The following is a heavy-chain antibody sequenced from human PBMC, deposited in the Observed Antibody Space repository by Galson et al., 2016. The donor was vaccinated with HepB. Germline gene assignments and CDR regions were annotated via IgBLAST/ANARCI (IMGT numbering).Heavy chain of an antibody. J-gene: IGHJ3*01. CDR2: ISSSSTYT. CDR1: GFSFSNYN. Sequence: SLRLSCAASGFSFSNYNVNWVRPAPGRGLEWVSSISSSSTYTYYADSVKGRFTISRDNSKNSLYLRMNSLRSEDTAVYFCARGGYCSPDSCHHSVFDVWGQGTPVIVSS. V-gene: IGHV3-21*04. CDR3: ARGGYCSPDSCHHSVFDV. D-gene: IGHD2-15*01.